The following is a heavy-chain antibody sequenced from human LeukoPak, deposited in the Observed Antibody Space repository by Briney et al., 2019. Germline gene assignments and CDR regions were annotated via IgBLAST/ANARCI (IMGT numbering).Heavy chain of an antibody. CDR3: ARYDYGDCWFDP. CDR1: GGSISGYY. J-gene: IGHJ5*02. CDR2: ISDSGST. V-gene: IGHV4-59*01. Sequence: TSETLSLTCTVSGGSISGYYWSWIRQAPGKGLEWIGYISDSGSTNYNPSLGSRVTISVDTSKNQFSLKLTSVTAADTALYYCARYDYGDCWFDPWGQGTLVTVSS. D-gene: IGHD4-17*01.